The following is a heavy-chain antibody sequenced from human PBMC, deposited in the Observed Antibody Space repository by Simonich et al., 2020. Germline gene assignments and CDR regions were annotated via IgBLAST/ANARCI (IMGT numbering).Heavy chain of an antibody. V-gene: IGHV4-39*01. Sequence: QLQLQESGPGLVKPSETLSLTCTVSCGSISSSSYYWGWLRQRPGKGLEWIGGIYYSGSTYYNPSLKSRVTISVDTSKNQFSLKLSSVTAADTAVYYCARQRVLMVYAIDYWGQGTLVTVSS. CDR2: IYYSGST. D-gene: IGHD2-8*01. CDR3: ARQRVLMVYAIDY. J-gene: IGHJ4*02. CDR1: CGSISSSSYY.